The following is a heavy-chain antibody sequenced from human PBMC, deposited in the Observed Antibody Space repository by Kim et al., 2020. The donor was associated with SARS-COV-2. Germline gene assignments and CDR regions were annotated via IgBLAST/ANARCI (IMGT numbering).Heavy chain of an antibody. CDR3: ARVRGYCSSTSCTFLGMDV. D-gene: IGHD2-2*01. J-gene: IGHJ6*02. Sequence: SRVTISVDTSKNQFSLKLRSVTAADTAVYYCARVRGYCSSTSCTFLGMDVWGQGTTVTVSS. V-gene: IGHV4-34*01.